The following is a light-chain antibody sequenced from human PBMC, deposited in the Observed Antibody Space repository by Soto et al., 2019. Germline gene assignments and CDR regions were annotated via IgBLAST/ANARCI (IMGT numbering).Light chain of an antibody. CDR2: EVS. CDR1: SSDVGGYNY. CDR3: TSYAGSNNWA. Sequence: QSVLTQPPSASGSPGQSVTISCTGTSSDVGGYNYVSWYQQHPGKAPKLMIYEVSTRPSGVPDRFSGAKAGNTASLTVSWLQGEDEADYYFTSYAGSNNWAFGGGTKLAVL. V-gene: IGLV2-8*01. J-gene: IGLJ3*02.